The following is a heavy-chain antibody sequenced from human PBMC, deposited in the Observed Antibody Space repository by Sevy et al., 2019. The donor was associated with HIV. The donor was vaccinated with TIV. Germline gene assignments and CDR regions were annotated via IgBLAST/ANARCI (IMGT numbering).Heavy chain of an antibody. CDR2: ISGGGGNT. J-gene: IGHJ4*02. V-gene: IGHV3-23*01. Sequence: GGSLRLSCVASGFSFSLYAMSWVRQAPGKGLEWVSAISGGGGNTYYAHSVKGRFTISRDTSKNTLSLQMTSLRAEDTAVYYCAKEGTWYGRDYFDYWGQGTLVTVSS. CDR1: GFSFSLYA. CDR3: AKEGTWYGRDYFDY. D-gene: IGHD6-13*01.